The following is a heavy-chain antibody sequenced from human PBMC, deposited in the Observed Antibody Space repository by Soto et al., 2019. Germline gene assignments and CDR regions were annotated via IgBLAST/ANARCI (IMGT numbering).Heavy chain of an antibody. D-gene: IGHD4-17*01. CDR1: GYSFTDYY. CDR2: IAPHRDGT. CDR3: ARGPYGDNAFDI. Sequence: ASEKVSCKASGYSFTDYYMHWIRQAPGQGLEWMGWIAPHRDGTEFSQKFQGRITLTGDTSTSTAYMELKGLTSADTAVYFCARGPYGDNAFDIWGQGTVVTVSS. V-gene: IGHV1-2*02. J-gene: IGHJ3*02.